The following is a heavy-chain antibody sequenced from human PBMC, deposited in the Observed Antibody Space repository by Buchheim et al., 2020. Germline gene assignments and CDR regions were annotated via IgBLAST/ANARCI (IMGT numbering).Heavy chain of an antibody. CDR1: GFTFSTHA. CDR3: AKDRHSSGWYDRVY. D-gene: IGHD6-19*01. Sequence: EVQLLESGGGLVEPGGSLRLSCAASGFTFSTHAMSWVRQAPGKGLEWVLSISASGGSTYYSDSVKGRFSVSRDNSKNTLYLQMNSLRAEDTAVYYCAKDRHSSGWYDRVYWGQGTL. CDR2: ISASGGST. J-gene: IGHJ4*01. V-gene: IGHV3-23*01.